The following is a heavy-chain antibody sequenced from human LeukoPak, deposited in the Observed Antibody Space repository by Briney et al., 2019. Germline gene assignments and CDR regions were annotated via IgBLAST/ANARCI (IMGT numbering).Heavy chain of an antibody. CDR1: GFTFNTYT. CDR2: ISASSSYL. V-gene: IGHV3-21*01. CDR3: ARVYTMIVVVDY. D-gene: IGHD3-22*01. Sequence: PGGSLRLSCAASGFTFNTYTMNWVLQAPGKGLEWVSSISASSSYLYYADSVKGRFTISRDNAKNSLYLQMNSLRAEDTAVYYCARVYTMIVVVDYWGQGTLVTVSS. J-gene: IGHJ4*02.